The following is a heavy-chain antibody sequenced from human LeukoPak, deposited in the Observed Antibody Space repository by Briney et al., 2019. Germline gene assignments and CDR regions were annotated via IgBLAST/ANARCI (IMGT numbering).Heavy chain of an antibody. CDR1: GGSISSSSYY. V-gene: IGHV4-39*01. J-gene: IGHJ4*02. CDR2: IYYSGST. Sequence: SETLSLTCTVSGGSISSSSYYWGWICQPPGKGLEWIGSIYYSGSTYYNPSLKSRVTISVDTSKNQFSLKLSSVTAADTAVYYCAGISGSYEDYWGQGTLVTVSS. D-gene: IGHD1-26*01. CDR3: AGISGSYEDY.